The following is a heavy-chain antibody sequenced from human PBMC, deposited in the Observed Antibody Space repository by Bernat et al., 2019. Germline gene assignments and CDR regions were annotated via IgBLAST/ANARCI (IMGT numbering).Heavy chain of an antibody. J-gene: IGHJ3*02. V-gene: IGHV3-30*04. Sequence: QVQLVESGGGVVQPGRSLRLSCAASGFTFSSYAMYWVRQAPGKGLEWVAVISYDGSNKYYADSVKGRFTISRDNSKNTLYLQMNSLRAEDTAVYYCATLRFSGWYERDAFDIWGQGTMVTVSS. CDR2: ISYDGSNK. CDR3: ATLRFSGWYERDAFDI. D-gene: IGHD6-19*01. CDR1: GFTFSSYA.